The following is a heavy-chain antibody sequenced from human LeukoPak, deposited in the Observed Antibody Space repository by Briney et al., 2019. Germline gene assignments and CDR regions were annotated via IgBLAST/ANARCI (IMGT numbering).Heavy chain of an antibody. CDR1: GFTFSRYW. D-gene: IGHD3/OR15-3a*01. CDR2: IRPDGSDK. CDR3: ARDLGWFCFDY. Sequence: GGSPRLSCTASGFTFSRYWMSWVRQSPGKGLEWVANIRPDGSDKGYVDSVKGRFTLSRDNAKNSLSLEMNSLRVEDTAVYYCARDLGWFCFDYWGQGTLVTVSS. V-gene: IGHV3-7*01. J-gene: IGHJ4*02.